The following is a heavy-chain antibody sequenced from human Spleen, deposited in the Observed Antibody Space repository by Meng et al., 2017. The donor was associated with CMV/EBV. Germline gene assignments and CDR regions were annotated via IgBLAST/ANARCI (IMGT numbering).Heavy chain of an antibody. V-gene: IGHV3-74*01. CDR3: ARGGYCSSTSCYIYYGMDV. J-gene: IGHJ6*02. D-gene: IGHD2-2*02. CDR2: INAEGGST. CDR1: GFTFSSYW. Sequence: GESLKISCAASGFTFSSYWMHWVRQAPGKGLVWVSRINAEGGSTSYADSVKGRFTISRDNAKNTLYLQMNSLRAEDTAVYYCARGGYCSSTSCYIYYGMDVWGQETTVTVSS.